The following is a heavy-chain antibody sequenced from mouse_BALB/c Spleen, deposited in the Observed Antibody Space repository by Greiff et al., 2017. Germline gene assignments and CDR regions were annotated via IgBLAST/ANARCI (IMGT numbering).Heavy chain of an antibody. Sequence: EVKVEESGGGLVQPGGSLKLSCAASGFDFSRYWMSWVRQAPGKGLEWIGEINPDSSTINYTPSLKDKFIISRDNAKNTLYLQMSKVRSEDTALYYCARRGDSYYYAMDYWGQGTSVTVSS. CDR3: ARRGDSYYYAMDY. J-gene: IGHJ4*01. V-gene: IGHV4-1*02. CDR2: INPDSSTI. CDR1: GFDFSRYW.